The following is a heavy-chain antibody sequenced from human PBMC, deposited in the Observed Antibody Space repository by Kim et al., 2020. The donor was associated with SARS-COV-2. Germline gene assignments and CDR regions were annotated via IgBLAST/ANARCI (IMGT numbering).Heavy chain of an antibody. V-gene: IGHV3-64D*06. CDR3: VKDFAVVSLYYFDY. J-gene: IGHJ4*02. Sequence: YADSVKCRFTVSRDKSKNTLYFQLSSLRAEGTAVYYCVKDFAVVSLYYFDYWGQGTLGTVSS.